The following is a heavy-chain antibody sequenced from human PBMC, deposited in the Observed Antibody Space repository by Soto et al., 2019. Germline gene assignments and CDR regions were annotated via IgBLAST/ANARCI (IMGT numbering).Heavy chain of an antibody. J-gene: IGHJ4*02. CDR3: ASGGISDRAMRWHFAY. CDR2: IITIFGTA. V-gene: IGHV1-69*13. Sequence: SAVKVSWKACGGTFSSYAISCVRQAPGQGLEWMGGIITIFGTANYAQKFQGRVTITADESTSTAYMELSSLRSEDTAVYYCASGGISDRAMRWHFAYSGQGTLVTVSS. D-gene: IGHD5-18*01. CDR1: GGTFSSYA.